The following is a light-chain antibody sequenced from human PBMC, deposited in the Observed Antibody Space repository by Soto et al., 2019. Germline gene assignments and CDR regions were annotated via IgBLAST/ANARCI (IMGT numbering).Light chain of an antibody. CDR1: QSVSSN. Sequence: ENVKTQARATPSVSPGDRAPLSSRASQSVSSNLAWYQRKPGQAPRLLIYGASSRATGIPDRFSGSGSGTDFTLTISRLEPEDFAVYYCQQYGSSLITFGQGTRLEIK. V-gene: IGKV3-20*01. CDR2: GAS. CDR3: QQYGSSLIT. J-gene: IGKJ5*01.